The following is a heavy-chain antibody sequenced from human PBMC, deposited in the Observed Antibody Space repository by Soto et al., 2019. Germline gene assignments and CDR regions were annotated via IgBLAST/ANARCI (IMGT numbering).Heavy chain of an antibody. J-gene: IGHJ4*02. V-gene: IGHV3-21*01. CDR1: GIALSSYS. CDR2: IISRSSYR. D-gene: IGHD5-12*01. Sequence: WGTLRLSCAASGIALSSYSMNWVRQAAGQGLEWFSSIISRSSYRYYADSVKGLFTISRDNAKNSLYLQMNSLRAEDTAVYSCAPTPGMATITAAFDYWGQGTLVTVSS. CDR3: APTPGMATITAAFDY.